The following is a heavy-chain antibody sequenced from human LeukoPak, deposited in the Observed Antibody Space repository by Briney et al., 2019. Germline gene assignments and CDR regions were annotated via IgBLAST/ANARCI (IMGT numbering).Heavy chain of an antibody. D-gene: IGHD2-15*01. CDR2: FFSSGGT. V-gene: IGHV4-39*01. CDR3: ARPLLQYCSGGNCEDY. CDR1: GGSISSSGHY. J-gene: IGHJ4*02. Sequence: PSETLPLTCTVSGGSISSSGHYWGWIRQPPGKGLEWIGTFFSSGGTYFNPSLKSRVSISVDTSKNQFSLKLASVTAADTAVYYCARPLLQYCSGGNCEDYWGQGALVTVSS.